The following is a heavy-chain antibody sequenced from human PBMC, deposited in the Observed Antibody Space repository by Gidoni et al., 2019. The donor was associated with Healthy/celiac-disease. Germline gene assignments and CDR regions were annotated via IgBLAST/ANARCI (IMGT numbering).Heavy chain of an antibody. J-gene: IGHJ4*02. CDR1: GYTFTSYG. Sequence: QVQLVQSGAEVKKPGASVKVSCKASGYTFTSYGISWVRQAPGQGLEWMGWISAYNGNTNYAQKLQGRVTMTTDTSTSTAYMELRSLRSDDTAVYYCARDRLGYCSGGSCYGTDYWGQGTLVTVSS. V-gene: IGHV1-18*04. CDR2: ISAYNGNT. CDR3: ARDRLGYCSGGSCYGTDY. D-gene: IGHD2-15*01.